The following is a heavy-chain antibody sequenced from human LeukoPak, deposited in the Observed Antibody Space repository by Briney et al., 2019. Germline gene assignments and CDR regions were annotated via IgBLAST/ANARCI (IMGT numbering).Heavy chain of an antibody. D-gene: IGHD1-26*01. J-gene: IGHJ4*02. CDR2: FDPDVGER. CDR1: GYTLSKVS. CDR3: CTGPWLLVGVSMSSY. Sequence: ASVKVSCKVSGYTLSKVSIYWVRQAPGKGLEWMGGFDPDVGERPYAQKFKGRVTVTEDTSTDTAYMELTSLRSDDTAVYYCCTGPWLLVGVSMSSYWGQGTLVTVSS. V-gene: IGHV1-24*01.